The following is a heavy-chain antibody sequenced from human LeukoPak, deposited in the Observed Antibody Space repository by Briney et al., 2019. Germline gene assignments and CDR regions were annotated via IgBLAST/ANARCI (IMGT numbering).Heavy chain of an antibody. D-gene: IGHD3-10*01. Sequence: SETQSLICTVSGGSIGSDYWSWIRQPAGKGLDWIGRVYVSGSTSYNPSLKSRVTMSLDTSKNQFSLKLTSVTAADTAVYFCARDSPSSAFDISGKGSMVTVSS. J-gene: IGHJ3*02. V-gene: IGHV4-4*07. CDR1: GGSIGSDY. CDR2: VYVSGST. CDR3: ARDSPSSAFDI.